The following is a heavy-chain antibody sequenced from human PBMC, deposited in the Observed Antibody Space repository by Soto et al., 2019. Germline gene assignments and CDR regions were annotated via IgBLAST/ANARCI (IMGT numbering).Heavy chain of an antibody. D-gene: IGHD5-12*01. CDR1: GGSISGSSYY. J-gene: IGHJ6*02. CDR2: VYYNGNT. CDR3: ARECTVATIGGGMDV. V-gene: IGHV4-39*02. Sequence: QLQLQESGPGLMKPSETLSLTCTVSGGSISGSSYYWGWIRQPPGKGLEWIGSVYYNGNTYYDPSLKCRVTLSVDTSRNSFSLKLSSVTAADTAVYYCARECTVATIGGGMDVWGQGTTVTVSS.